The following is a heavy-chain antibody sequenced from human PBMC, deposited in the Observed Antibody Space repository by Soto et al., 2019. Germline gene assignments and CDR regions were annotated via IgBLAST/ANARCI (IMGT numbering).Heavy chain of an antibody. CDR3: ARDLRGYCSSTSCYPNYYYYYGMDV. CDR1: GGSFSGYY. Sequence: SETLSLTCAVYGGSFSGYYWSWIRQPPGKGLEWIGEINHSGSTNYNPSLKSRVTISVDTSKNQFSLKLSSVTAADTAVYYCARDLRGYCSSTSCYPNYYYYYGMDVWGQGTTVTVSS. V-gene: IGHV4-34*01. CDR2: INHSGST. D-gene: IGHD2-2*01. J-gene: IGHJ6*02.